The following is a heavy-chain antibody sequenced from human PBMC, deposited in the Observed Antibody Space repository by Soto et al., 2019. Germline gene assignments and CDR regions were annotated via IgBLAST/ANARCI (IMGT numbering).Heavy chain of an antibody. Sequence: PGGSLRLSCTASGFTFGDYAMSWFRQAPGKGLKWVGFIRSKAYGGTTEYAASVKDRFTISRDDSKSIAYLQMNRMKTDDTAVYYCTRGPGAELWFGELPNYYYYGMDVWGQGTTVTVSS. V-gene: IGHV3-49*03. J-gene: IGHJ6*02. D-gene: IGHD3-10*01. CDR3: TRGPGAELWFGELPNYYYYGMDV. CDR2: IRSKAYGGTT. CDR1: GFTFGDYA.